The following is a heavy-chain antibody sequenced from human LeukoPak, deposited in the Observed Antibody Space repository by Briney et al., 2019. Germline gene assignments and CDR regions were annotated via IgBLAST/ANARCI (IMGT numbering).Heavy chain of an antibody. CDR2: IWYDGSNK. Sequence: GGSLRLSCAASGFTFSSYGMNWVRQAPGKGLEWVAVIWYDGSNKYYADSVKGRFTISRDNSKNTLYLQMNSLRAEDTAVYYCARDLRYGDYVGPAFDIWGHVTMVTVAS. CDR1: GFTFSSYG. D-gene: IGHD4-17*01. J-gene: IGHJ3*02. V-gene: IGHV3-33*01. CDR3: ARDLRYGDYVGPAFDI.